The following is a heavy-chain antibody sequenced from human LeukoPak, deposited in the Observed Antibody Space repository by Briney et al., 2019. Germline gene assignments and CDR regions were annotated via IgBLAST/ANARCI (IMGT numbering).Heavy chain of an antibody. Sequence: ASVMVSCKASGYTFTGYYMHWVRQAPGQGLEWMGWINPNSGGTNYAQKFQGRVTMTRDTSISTAYMELSRLRSDDTAVYYCARVYGSGFNWFDPWGQGTLVTVSS. J-gene: IGHJ5*02. V-gene: IGHV1-2*02. D-gene: IGHD3-10*01. CDR1: GYTFTGYY. CDR2: INPNSGGT. CDR3: ARVYGSGFNWFDP.